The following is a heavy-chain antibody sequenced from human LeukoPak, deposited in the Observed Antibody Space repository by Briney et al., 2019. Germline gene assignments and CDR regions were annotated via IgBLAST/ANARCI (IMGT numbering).Heavy chain of an antibody. CDR2: IYTSGST. CDR3: ARITIFGADI. D-gene: IGHD3-3*01. CDR1: GGSISSGSYY. J-gene: IGHJ3*02. Sequence: SQTLSLTCTVSGGSISSGSYYWSWIRQPAGRGLEWIGRIYTSGSTNYNPSLKSRVTISVDTSKNQFSLKLSSVTAADTAVYYCARITIFGADIWGQGTMVTVSS. V-gene: IGHV4-61*02.